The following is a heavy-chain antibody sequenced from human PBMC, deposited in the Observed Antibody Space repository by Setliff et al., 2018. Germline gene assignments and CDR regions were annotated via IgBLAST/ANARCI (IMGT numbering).Heavy chain of an antibody. CDR3: ARAGPTVTFFRVLVISWWDP. J-gene: IGHJ5*02. CDR2: FHTGGST. CDR1: GDSISSGSYY. V-gene: IGHV4-61*09. D-gene: IGHD3-3*01. Sequence: SETLSLTCTVSGDSISSGSYYWTWIRQPAGKGLEWIGHFHTGGSTNYNRSLRSRVFISVDTSKNQFSLKLSSVTAADTATYYCARAGPTVTFFRVLVISWWDPWGQGSLVTVSS.